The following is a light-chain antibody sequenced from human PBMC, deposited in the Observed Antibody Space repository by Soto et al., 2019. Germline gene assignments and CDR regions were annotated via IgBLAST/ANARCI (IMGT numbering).Light chain of an antibody. CDR2: KAS. J-gene: IGKJ1*01. V-gene: IGKV1-5*03. Sequence: DIPMTQSPSTLSGSVGDRVTITCRASQTISSWLAWYQQKPGKAPKLLIYKASTLKSGVPSRFSGSGSGTECTLTISSLQPDDFATYYCQHYKSYSEAFGQGTKVELK. CDR1: QTISSW. CDR3: QHYKSYSEA.